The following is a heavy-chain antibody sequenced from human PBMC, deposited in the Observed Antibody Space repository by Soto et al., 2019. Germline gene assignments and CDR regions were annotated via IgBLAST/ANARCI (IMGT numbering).Heavy chain of an antibody. D-gene: IGHD3-22*01. CDR2: IGIGSSTK. V-gene: IGHV3-48*01. J-gene: IGHJ3*01. CDR3: ARDQLYYNDISGRPLNAFDV. CDR1: GFPFRHYV. Sequence: GSLRLSCAASGFPFRHYVRNWVRQAPGKGLEWVSYIGIGSSTKYYADSVKGRFTISRDNAKNSLYLQMNSLRAEDTAVYYCARDQLYYNDISGRPLNAFDVWGQGTMVTVS.